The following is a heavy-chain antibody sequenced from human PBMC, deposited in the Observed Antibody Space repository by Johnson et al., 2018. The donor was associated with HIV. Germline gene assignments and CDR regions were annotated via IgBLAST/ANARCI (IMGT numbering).Heavy chain of an antibody. CDR3: TTGDCSGGSCHAFDI. D-gene: IGHD2-15*01. CDR1: GFTFSSYA. V-gene: IGHV3-23*04. Sequence: EVQLVESGGGLVQPGGSLRLSCAASGFTFSSYAMSWVRQAPGKGLEWVSAISGSGGSTYYADSVKGRFTISRDNSKNTLYLQMNSLKSEDMAVYYCTTGDCSGGSCHAFDIWGQGTMVTVSS. J-gene: IGHJ3*02. CDR2: ISGSGGST.